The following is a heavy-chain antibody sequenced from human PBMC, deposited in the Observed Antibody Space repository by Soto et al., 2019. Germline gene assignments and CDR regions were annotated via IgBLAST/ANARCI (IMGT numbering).Heavy chain of an antibody. CDR3: ARGYYYDSSGYYQGAFDI. CDR1: GGTFSSYA. CDR2: IIPIFGTA. V-gene: IGHV1-69*13. J-gene: IGHJ3*02. D-gene: IGHD3-22*01. Sequence: SVKVSCKASGGTFSSYAISWVRQAPGQGLEWMGVIIPIFGTANYAQKFQGRVTITADESTSTAYMELSSLRSEDTAVYYCARGYYYDSSGYYQGAFDIWGQGTMVTVSS.